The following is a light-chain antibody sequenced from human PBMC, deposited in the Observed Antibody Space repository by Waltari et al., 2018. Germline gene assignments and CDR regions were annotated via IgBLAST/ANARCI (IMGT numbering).Light chain of an antibody. Sequence: QSALTQPASVSGSPGQSITISCTRSSSDLGGYSFVSWYQQHPGQAPKLMIYDVSHRPSGVSNRFSGPKSGNTASLTISGRQPEDEADYYCSSYTSIIPPFLFGTGTKVSVL. CDR3: SSYTSIIPPFL. CDR1: SSDLGGYSF. V-gene: IGLV2-14*01. J-gene: IGLJ1*01. CDR2: DVS.